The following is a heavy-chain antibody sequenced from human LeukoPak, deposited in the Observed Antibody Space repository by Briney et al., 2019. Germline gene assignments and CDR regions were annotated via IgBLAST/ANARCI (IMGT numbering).Heavy chain of an antibody. CDR2: IRSSGST. Sequence: KASETLSLTCTVSGGSINTIYWSWIRPPPGKGLEWIGYIRSSGSTNYNPSLKSRVTISMDTSKNQFSLQLSSVTAADTAVYYCARDVTPATLWGQGTLVTVSS. CDR3: ARDVTPATL. D-gene: IGHD3-16*01. J-gene: IGHJ4*02. V-gene: IGHV4-59*01. CDR1: GGSINTIY.